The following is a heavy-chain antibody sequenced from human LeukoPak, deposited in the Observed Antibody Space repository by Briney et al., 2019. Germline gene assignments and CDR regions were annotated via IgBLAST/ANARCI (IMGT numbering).Heavy chain of an antibody. J-gene: IGHJ4*02. Sequence: GGSLRLSCAASGFTVSSNYMSWVRQAPGKGLEWVSVIYSGGSTYYADSVEGRFTISRDNSKNALYLQMNSLRAEDTAVYYCARTGDSSGYYYASSLYFDYWGQGTLVTVSS. CDR3: ARTGDSSGYYYASSLYFDY. CDR1: GFTVSSNY. V-gene: IGHV3-53*01. CDR2: IYSGGST. D-gene: IGHD3-22*01.